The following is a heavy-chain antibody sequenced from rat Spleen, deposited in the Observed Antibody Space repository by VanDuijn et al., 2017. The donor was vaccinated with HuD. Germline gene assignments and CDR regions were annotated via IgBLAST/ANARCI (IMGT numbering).Heavy chain of an antibody. CDR3: ARWGLNDWYFDF. D-gene: IGHD1-5*01. Sequence: QVQLTESGPGLVQPSQTLSLTCTVPGLSLTSNSVSWVRQPPGKGLEWMGVIWTGGSTAYNSALKSRLSISRDTSKSQVFLKMSSLQTEDTATYYCARWGLNDWYFDFWGPGTMVTVSS. CDR2: IWTGGST. V-gene: IGHV2-47*01. CDR1: GLSLTSNS. J-gene: IGHJ1*01.